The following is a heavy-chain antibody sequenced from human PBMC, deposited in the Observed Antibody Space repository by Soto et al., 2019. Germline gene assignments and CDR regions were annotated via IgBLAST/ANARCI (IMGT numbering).Heavy chain of an antibody. D-gene: IGHD1-1*01. J-gene: IGHJ4*02. CDR2: IYWDDDK. V-gene: IGHV2-5*02. CDR3: AHRGGIQGQWNGGFFDH. Sequence: QITLKESGPTRVKPTQTLTLTCTFSGFSLTARPVGVGWIRQPPGKALERLALIYWDDDKRYSPSLRSRLTIHKDTFKNPIVLSMTKLDPVDTALYYWAHRGGIQGQWNGGFFDHLGQGAPVTLPS. CDR1: GFSLTARPVG.